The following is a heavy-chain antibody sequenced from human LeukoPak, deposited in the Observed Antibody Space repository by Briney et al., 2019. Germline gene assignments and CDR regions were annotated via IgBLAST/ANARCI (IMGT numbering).Heavy chain of an antibody. V-gene: IGHV1-2*02. CDR3: ARETPGYSYGLVDY. J-gene: IGHJ4*02. CDR1: GYTFTGYY. D-gene: IGHD5-18*01. CDR2: TNPNSGGT. Sequence: ASVKVSCKASGYTFTGYYMHWVRQAPGQGLEWMGWTNPNSGGTNYAQKFQGRVTMTRDTSISTAYMELSRLRSDDTAVYYCARETPGYSYGLVDYWGQGTLVTVSS.